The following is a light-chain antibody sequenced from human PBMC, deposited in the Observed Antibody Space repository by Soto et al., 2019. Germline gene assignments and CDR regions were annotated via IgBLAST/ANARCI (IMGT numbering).Light chain of an antibody. V-gene: IGLV2-14*01. Sequence: QSVLTQPASGFGSPGQSITISCTGTSSDVGGYNFVSWYQQHPGKAPKLMIYDVRSRPSGVSNRFSGSKSVNTASLTISGLQAEDETDYYCSSYTSISTYVVGTGTKVTVL. CDR1: SSDVGGYNF. CDR3: SSYTSISTYV. CDR2: DVR. J-gene: IGLJ1*01.